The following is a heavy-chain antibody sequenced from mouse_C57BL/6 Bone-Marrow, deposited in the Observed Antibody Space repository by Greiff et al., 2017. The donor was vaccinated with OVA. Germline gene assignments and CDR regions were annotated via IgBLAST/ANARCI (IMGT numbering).Heavy chain of an antibody. J-gene: IGHJ2*01. CDR1: GYTFTSYW. V-gene: IGHV1-55*01. D-gene: IGHD1-1*01. CDR2: IYPGSGST. CDR3: ARDYYGSSYVRVY. Sequence: QVQLQQPGAELVKPGASVKMSCKASGYTFTSYWITWVKQRPGQGLEWIGDIYPGSGSTNYTEKFKSKATLTVDTSSSTAYMQLSSLTSDDSAVYYCARDYYGSSYVRVYWGQGTTLTVSS.